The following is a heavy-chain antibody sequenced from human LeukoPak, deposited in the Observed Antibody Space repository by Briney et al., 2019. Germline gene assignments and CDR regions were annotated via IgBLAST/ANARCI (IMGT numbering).Heavy chain of an antibody. CDR3: ASYSGYAQ. V-gene: IGHV1-8*03. J-gene: IGHJ4*02. Sequence: ASVKVSCKASGYTFTSYDVNWVRQATGQGLEWMGWMNPNSGNTGYAQKFQGRVTISRNTSITTAYMELSGLTSEDTAVYYCASYSGYAQWGQGTLVTVSS. CDR2: MNPNSGNT. CDR1: GYTFTSYD. D-gene: IGHD5-12*01.